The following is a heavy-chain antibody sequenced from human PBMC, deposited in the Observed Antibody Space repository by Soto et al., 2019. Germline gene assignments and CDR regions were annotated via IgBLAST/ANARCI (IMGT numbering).Heavy chain of an antibody. Sequence: CAASGFTFSSYVLYWVRQAPGKGLEWVAVISYDGSNKYYADSVKGRFTISRDSSKNTLYLQMNSLRAEDTAVYYCARSLSSSAPIDYWGQGTLVTVSS. CDR1: GFTFSSYV. CDR3: ARSLSSSAPIDY. D-gene: IGHD6-6*01. V-gene: IGHV3-30-3*01. J-gene: IGHJ4*02. CDR2: ISYDGSNK.